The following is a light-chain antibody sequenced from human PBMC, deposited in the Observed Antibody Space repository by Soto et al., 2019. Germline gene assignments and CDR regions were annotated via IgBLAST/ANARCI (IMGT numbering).Light chain of an antibody. Sequence: DLPMTQSPSTPSASVGSRVTLTFRASQTISSWLAWYQQKPGKAPKLLIYKASSLESGVPSRFSGSGSGTEFTLTISSLQPDDFATYYCQQYNSYSTFGQGTRLEVK. CDR1: QTISSW. J-gene: IGKJ5*01. CDR2: KAS. V-gene: IGKV1-5*03. CDR3: QQYNSYST.